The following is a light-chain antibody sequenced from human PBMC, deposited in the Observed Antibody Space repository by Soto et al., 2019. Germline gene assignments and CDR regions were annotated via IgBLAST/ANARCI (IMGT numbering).Light chain of an antibody. CDR3: NSYSSTNFYV. CDR1: FSDIAVFNY. Sequence: QSVLAQPASVSGSPAQSITISCTGSFSDIAVFNYVSWYQQYPGRAPKLLIYQVTSRASGVSHRFSGSKSGNTASLTISGLQPEDEAEYYCNSYSSTNFYVFGTGTKGTVL. J-gene: IGLJ1*01. CDR2: QVT. V-gene: IGLV2-14*01.